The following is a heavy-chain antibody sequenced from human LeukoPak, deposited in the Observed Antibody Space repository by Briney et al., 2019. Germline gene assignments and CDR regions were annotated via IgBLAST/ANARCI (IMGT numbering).Heavy chain of an antibody. J-gene: IGHJ3*02. CDR2: TYYRSN. Sequence: SQTLSLTCAISGDSVSSSRDAWNWIRQSPSRGLEWLGRTYYRSNDYAVSVKTRMTINVDTSKDQVSLQLSSVTPEDTAVYYCARERNNAFDIWGQGTMVTVS. D-gene: IGHD1/OR15-1a*01. CDR1: GDSVSSSRDA. CDR3: ARERNNAFDI. V-gene: IGHV6-1*01.